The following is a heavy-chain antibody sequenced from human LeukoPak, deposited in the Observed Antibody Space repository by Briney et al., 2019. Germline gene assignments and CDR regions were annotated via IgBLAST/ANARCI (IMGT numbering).Heavy chain of an antibody. J-gene: IGHJ4*02. V-gene: IGHV3-48*01. Sequence: GGSLRLSCAASGFIFSSYSMNWVRQAPGKGLERVSYLGPTSSTISYADSVKGRFTISRDNSKNTLYLQMDSLRAEDTAVYYCAKVSGWYFDYWGQGTLVTVSS. CDR1: GFIFSSYS. D-gene: IGHD6-19*01. CDR2: LGPTSSTI. CDR3: AKVSGWYFDY.